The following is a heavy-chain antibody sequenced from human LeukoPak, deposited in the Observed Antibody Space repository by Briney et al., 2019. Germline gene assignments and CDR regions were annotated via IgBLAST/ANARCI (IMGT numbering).Heavy chain of an antibody. Sequence: PGGSLRLSCAASGVTFSSYWMNWVRQAPGKGLEWVASIKQDGSEKYYVDFVKGRFSISRDNAKNSLYLQMNSLRAEDTAVYYCARDHCSSTSCYYFDYWGQGTLVTVSS. D-gene: IGHD2-2*01. CDR3: ARDHCSSTSCYYFDY. V-gene: IGHV3-7*01. J-gene: IGHJ4*02. CDR2: IKQDGSEK. CDR1: GVTFSSYW.